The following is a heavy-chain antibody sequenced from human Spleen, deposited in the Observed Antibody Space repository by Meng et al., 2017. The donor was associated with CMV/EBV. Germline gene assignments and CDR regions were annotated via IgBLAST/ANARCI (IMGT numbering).Heavy chain of an antibody. J-gene: IGHJ4*02. V-gene: IGHV4-59*12. CDR3: ATGRDGYKTNFDY. D-gene: IGHD5-24*01. CDR2: IYYSGST. Sequence: CKVSGGSISSYYWSCIRQPPGTGLEWIGYIYYSGSTNYNPSLKSRVTISVDASKNQFSLKLSSVTAADTAVYYCATGRDGYKTNFDYWGQGTLVTVSS. CDR1: GGSISSYY.